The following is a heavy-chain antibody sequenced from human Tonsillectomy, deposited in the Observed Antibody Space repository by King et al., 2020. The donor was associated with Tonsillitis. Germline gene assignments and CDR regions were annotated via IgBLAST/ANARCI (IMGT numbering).Heavy chain of an antibody. J-gene: IGHJ4*02. D-gene: IGHD1-7*01. V-gene: IGHV1-2*02. Sequence: VQLVESGAEVKKPGASVKVSCKASGYTFTGYYMHWVRQAPGQGLEWMGWINPNSGGTNYAQKFQGRVTMTRDTSISTAYMELSRLRSDDTAVYYCASEAESGTTGTTWVNYWGQGTLVTVSS. CDR3: ASEAESGTTGTTWVNY. CDR1: GYTFTGYY. CDR2: INPNSGGT.